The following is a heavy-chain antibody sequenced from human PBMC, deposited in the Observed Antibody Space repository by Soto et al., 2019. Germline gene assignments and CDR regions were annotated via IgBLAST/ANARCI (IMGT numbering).Heavy chain of an antibody. J-gene: IGHJ4*02. CDR3: ASTVVGASGHTDFDH. CDR1: GGSITSSDYF. D-gene: IGHD2-15*01. Sequence: QLQLQEPGPGLVKPSETLSLTCTVSGGSITSSDYFWGWVRQSPGKGLGFVGSVHYSGGTYYMPALKSRVTVSLDTSKNQFSLRLRSVSAADTAVYYCASTVVGASGHTDFDHWGQGTLVTVSS. CDR2: VHYSGGT. V-gene: IGHV4-39*01.